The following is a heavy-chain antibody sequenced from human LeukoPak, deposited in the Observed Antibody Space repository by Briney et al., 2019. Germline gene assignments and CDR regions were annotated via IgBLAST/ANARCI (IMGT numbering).Heavy chain of an antibody. J-gene: IGHJ4*02. Sequence: GGTLRLSCAASGFTFSSYGMSWVRQAPGKGLEWVSGVSGSGGSTYYADSVKGRFTISRDNSKNTLYLRMNSLRAEDTGVYYCAKDRGNDYGVFDYWGQGILVTVSS. CDR1: GFTFSSYG. CDR3: AKDRGNDYGVFDY. CDR2: VSGSGGST. D-gene: IGHD4-17*01. V-gene: IGHV3-23*01.